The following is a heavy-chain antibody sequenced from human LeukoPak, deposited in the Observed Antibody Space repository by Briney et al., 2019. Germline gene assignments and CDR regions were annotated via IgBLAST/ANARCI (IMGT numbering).Heavy chain of an antibody. J-gene: IGHJ4*02. D-gene: IGHD6-19*01. CDR3: ARDGDGSGWSDY. CDR2: IYYSGST. CDR1: GGSISSYY. Sequence: SETLSLTCTVSGGSISSYYWSLIRQPPGKGLEWIGYIYYSGSTNYNPSLKSRVTISVDTSKNQFSLKLSSVTAADTAVYYCARDGDGSGWSDYWGQGTLVTVSS. V-gene: IGHV4-59*01.